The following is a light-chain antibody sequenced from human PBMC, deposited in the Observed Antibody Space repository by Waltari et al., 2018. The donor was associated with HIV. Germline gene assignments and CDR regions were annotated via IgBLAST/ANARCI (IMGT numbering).Light chain of an antibody. CDR2: NKY. CDR1: SSNVGSNP. V-gene: IGLV1-44*01. Sequence: QSVLTQPPSASGTPGRRVTISCSGNSSNVGSNPVTWYRQVPGTAPKLLMFNKYRRGAGVTDLLSGAKSGTSASLAIRGLRSEEEADYYCAARDDSLNGWVFGGGTKLTVL. CDR3: AARDDSLNGWV. J-gene: IGLJ3*02.